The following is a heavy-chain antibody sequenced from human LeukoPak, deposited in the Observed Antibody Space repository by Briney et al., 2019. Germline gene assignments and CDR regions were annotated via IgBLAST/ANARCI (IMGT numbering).Heavy chain of an antibody. D-gene: IGHD5-18*01. Sequence: SETLSLTCTVSAGSISTYYWSWIRQPPGKGLEWIGYIHYSGSTNYNPSLRSRVSISVDTSKNQFSLKLSSVTAADTAVYYCARVGYSYGLDYWGQGTLVTVSS. CDR1: AGSISTYY. V-gene: IGHV4-59*01. CDR2: IHYSGST. CDR3: ARVGYSYGLDY. J-gene: IGHJ4*02.